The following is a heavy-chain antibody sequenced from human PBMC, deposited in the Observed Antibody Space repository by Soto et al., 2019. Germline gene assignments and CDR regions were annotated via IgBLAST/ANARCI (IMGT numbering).Heavy chain of an antibody. Sequence: QLQLQESGPGLVKPSETLSLTCTVSSGSISRSGYYWGWIRQPPGKGLEWIGSFYYSGSTYYNPPPKSRVTISVDTSKNHLSLKLSSVTAADTAVYYCARHGKILAAAPGRYWGQGTLVTVSS. CDR1: SGSISRSGYY. CDR3: ARHGKILAAAPGRY. J-gene: IGHJ4*02. CDR2: FYYSGST. V-gene: IGHV4-39*02. D-gene: IGHD3-3*02.